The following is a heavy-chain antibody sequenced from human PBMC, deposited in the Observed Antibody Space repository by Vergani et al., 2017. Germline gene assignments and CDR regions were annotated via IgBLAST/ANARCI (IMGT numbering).Heavy chain of an antibody. CDR1: GGSISSGGYS. CDR2: IYHSGST. D-gene: IGHD3-22*01. J-gene: IGHJ4*02. Sequence: QLQLQESGSGLVKPSQTLSLTCAVSGGSISSGGYSWSWIRQPPGKGLEWIGYIYHSGSTYYNPSLKSRVTISVDRSKNQFSLKLSSVTAADTAVYYCAREILYYYDRSGYYAYFDYWGQGTLVTVSS. CDR3: AREILYYYDRSGYYAYFDY. V-gene: IGHV4-30-2*01.